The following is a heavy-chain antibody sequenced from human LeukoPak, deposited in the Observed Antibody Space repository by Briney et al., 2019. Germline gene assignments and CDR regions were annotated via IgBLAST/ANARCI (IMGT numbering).Heavy chain of an antibody. CDR1: GAFISSDS. CDR2: IYYSGST. J-gene: IGHJ2*01. Sequence: PSETLSLTCTVSGAFISSDSWSWIRQPPGKGLEWIGYIYYSGSTNYNPSLKSRVTISVDTSKNQFSLKLRSVTAADTAVYYCAGVYYSRSNDYGYFDLWGGGTLVTVSS. V-gene: IGHV4-59*01. D-gene: IGHD6-13*01. CDR3: AGVYYSRSNDYGYFDL.